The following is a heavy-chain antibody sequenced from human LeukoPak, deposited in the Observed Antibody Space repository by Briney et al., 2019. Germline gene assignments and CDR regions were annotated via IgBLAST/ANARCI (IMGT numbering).Heavy chain of an antibody. J-gene: IGHJ6*03. Sequence: PSETLSLTCTVSGHSISSGYYWGWIRPPPGKGLEWFSGINWNGGSTGYADSVKGRFTISRDNAKNSLYLQMNSLRAEDTALYYCARTVYGDYDGLNYYYYYYMDVWGKGTTVTVSS. CDR1: GHSISSGYY. CDR2: INWNGGST. D-gene: IGHD4-17*01. CDR3: ARTVYGDYDGLNYYYYYYMDV. V-gene: IGHV3-20*04.